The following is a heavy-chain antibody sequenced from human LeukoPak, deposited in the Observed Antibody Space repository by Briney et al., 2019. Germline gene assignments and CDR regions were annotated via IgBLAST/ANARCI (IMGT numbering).Heavy chain of an antibody. CDR2: MNPNSGNT. V-gene: IGHV1-8*02. CDR3: ARGPFSVRWSGSYRYYYYYMDV. D-gene: IGHD3-10*01. Sequence: ASVKVSCKASGGTFSSYAISWVRQAPGQGLEWMGWMNPNSGNTGYAQKFQGRVTMTRNTSISTAYMELSSLRSEDTAVYYCARGPFSVRWSGSYRYYYYYMDVWGKGTAVTISS. J-gene: IGHJ6*03. CDR1: GGTFSSYA.